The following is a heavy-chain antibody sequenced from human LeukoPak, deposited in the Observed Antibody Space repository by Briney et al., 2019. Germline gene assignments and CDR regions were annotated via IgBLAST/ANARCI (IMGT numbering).Heavy chain of an antibody. CDR2: IIPIFGTA. Sequence: RASVKVSCKASGGTFSSYAISWVRQAPGQGLEWMGGIIPIFGTANYAQKFQGRVTITTDESTSTAYMDLSSLRSEDTAVYYCAREEVALFDPWGQGTLVTVSS. CDR3: AREEVALFDP. CDR1: GGTFSSYA. J-gene: IGHJ5*02. V-gene: IGHV1-69*05. D-gene: IGHD2-15*01.